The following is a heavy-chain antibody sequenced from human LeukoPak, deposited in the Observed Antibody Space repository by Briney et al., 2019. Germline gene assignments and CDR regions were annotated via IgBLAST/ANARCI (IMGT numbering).Heavy chain of an antibody. CDR1: GFTFSSYG. CDR2: IWYDGSKE. CDR3: ARDPSGRAFDY. Sequence: GGSLRLSCAASGFTFSSYGKHWVRQAPGKGLEWVAVIWYDGSKEYYADSVKGRFTISRDNSKNTLYLQMNSLRAEDTAVYYCARDPSGRAFDYWGQGTLVTVSS. J-gene: IGHJ4*02. D-gene: IGHD6-25*01. V-gene: IGHV3-33*01.